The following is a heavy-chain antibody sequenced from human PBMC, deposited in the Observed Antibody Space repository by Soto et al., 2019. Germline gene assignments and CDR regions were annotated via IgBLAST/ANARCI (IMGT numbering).Heavy chain of an antibody. D-gene: IGHD4-17*01. CDR2: IYYSGST. J-gene: IGHJ6*02. Sequence: SETLSLTCTVSGGSISSRSYYWGWIRQPPGKGLEWIGSIYYSGSTYYNPSLKSRVTISVDTSKNQFSLKLSSVTAADTAVYYCARQPRRDYPYYYGMDVWGQGTTATVSS. V-gene: IGHV4-39*01. CDR3: ARQPRRDYPYYYGMDV. CDR1: GGSISSRSYY.